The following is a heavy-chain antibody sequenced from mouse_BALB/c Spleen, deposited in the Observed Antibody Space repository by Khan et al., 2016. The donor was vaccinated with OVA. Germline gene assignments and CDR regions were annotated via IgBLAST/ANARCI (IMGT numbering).Heavy chain of an antibody. Sequence: EVQLQESGPGLVKPSQSLSLTCTVTGYSITSGYAWNWIRQFPGNKLEWMGYISYSGVTSYTPSLKSRISITRDTSKNQFFLQLTSVTTEDTATYYCARVNYSGYYFDYWGQGTTLTVSS. D-gene: IGHD1-1*01. J-gene: IGHJ2*01. CDR1: GYSITSGYA. V-gene: IGHV3-2*02. CDR2: ISYSGVT. CDR3: ARVNYSGYYFDY.